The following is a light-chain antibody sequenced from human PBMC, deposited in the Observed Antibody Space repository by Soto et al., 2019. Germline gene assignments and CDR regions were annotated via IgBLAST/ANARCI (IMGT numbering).Light chain of an antibody. CDR2: DTS. V-gene: IGLV7-46*01. CDR3: LLSYCGARGGVYVV. CDR1: TGAVTSGHY. J-gene: IGLJ2*01. Sequence: QAVVTQEPSLTVSPGGTVTLTCGSSTGAVTSGHYPYWFQQKPGQAPRTLIYDTSNKHSWTPARFSGSRLGGKAALTLSGAEPEDEAEYYCLLSYCGARGGVYVVFGGGTKLTVL.